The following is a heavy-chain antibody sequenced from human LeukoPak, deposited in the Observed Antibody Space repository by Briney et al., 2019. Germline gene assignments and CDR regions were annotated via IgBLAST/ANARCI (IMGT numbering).Heavy chain of an antibody. CDR2: INPSGGST. CDR1: GYTFTSYY. V-gene: IGHV1-46*01. Sequence: ASVKVSCKASGYTFTSYYMHWVRQAPGQGLEWMGIINPSGGSTSYAQKFQGRVTMTRDTSTSTVYMELSSLRSEDTAVYYRATDAQSFSFDYWGQGTLVTVSS. CDR3: ATDAQSFSFDY. J-gene: IGHJ4*02. D-gene: IGHD2-8*01.